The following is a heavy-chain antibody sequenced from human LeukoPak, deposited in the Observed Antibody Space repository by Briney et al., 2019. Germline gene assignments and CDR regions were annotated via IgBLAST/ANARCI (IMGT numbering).Heavy chain of an antibody. J-gene: IGHJ4*02. CDR2: IYPGDSDT. V-gene: IGHV5-51*01. Sequence: GESLKISCKGSGYSFINYWIGWVRQMPGKGLEWMGIIYPGDSDTRYSPSFQGQVTISADKSISTAYLQWSSLKASDTAMYYCARPGRDDSSGFYPTYFDYWGQGTLVTVSS. CDR3: ARPGRDDSSGFYPTYFDY. CDR1: GYSFINYW. D-gene: IGHD3-22*01.